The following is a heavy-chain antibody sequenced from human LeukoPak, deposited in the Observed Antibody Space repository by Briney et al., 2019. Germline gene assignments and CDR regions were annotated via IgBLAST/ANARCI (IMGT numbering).Heavy chain of an antibody. CDR3: ARDRGYDSALDY. D-gene: IGHD5-12*01. Sequence: GASVKVSCKASGYTFTGYYMDWVRQARGQGLEWMGWINPNSGGTNYAQKFQGRVTMTRDTSISTAYMELSRLRSDDTAVYYCARDRGYDSALDYWGQGTLVTVS. CDR1: GYTFTGYY. V-gene: IGHV1-2*02. CDR2: INPNSGGT. J-gene: IGHJ4*02.